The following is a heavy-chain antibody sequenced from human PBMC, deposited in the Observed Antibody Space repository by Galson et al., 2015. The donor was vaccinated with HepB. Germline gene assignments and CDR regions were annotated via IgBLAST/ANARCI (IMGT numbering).Heavy chain of an antibody. CDR2: ISAYNGNT. CDR3: ARAPEEQWLVPHFDY. J-gene: IGHJ4*02. CDR1: GYTFTSYG. V-gene: IGHV1-18*01. D-gene: IGHD6-19*01. Sequence: SVKVSCKASGYTFTSYGISWVRQAPGQGLEWMGWISAYNGNTNYAQKLQGRVTMTTDTSTSTAYMELRSLRSDDTAVYYCARAPEEQWLVPHFDYWGQGTLVTVSS.